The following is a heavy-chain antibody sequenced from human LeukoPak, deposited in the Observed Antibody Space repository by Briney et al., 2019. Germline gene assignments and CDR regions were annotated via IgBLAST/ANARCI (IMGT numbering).Heavy chain of an antibody. CDR1: GFTFSSFT. CDR2: INGRSNYI. D-gene: IGHD3-10*02. Sequence: GGSLRLSCTASGFTFSSFTMNWVRQAPGKGLEWVSSINGRSNYIYYADSLKGRFTISRDNAKNSLYLELNSLRAGDSAIYYCARLGFYYHRGPDLCYYYMDVWGKGTTVTVSS. J-gene: IGHJ6*03. CDR3: ARLGFYYHRGPDLCYYYMDV. V-gene: IGHV3-21*01.